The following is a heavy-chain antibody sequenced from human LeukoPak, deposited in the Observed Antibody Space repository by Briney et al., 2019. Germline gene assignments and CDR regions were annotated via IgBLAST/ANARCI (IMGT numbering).Heavy chain of an antibody. J-gene: IGHJ4*02. CDR1: GFTFSRYW. Sequence: GGSLRLSCGASGFTFSRYWMTWVRRAPGKGLEWVANINQDGREKYYVDSVKGRFTISRDNTKNSLYLQMNSLRAEDTAVYYCARDTYGDGDYWGQGTLITVSS. V-gene: IGHV3-7*01. CDR3: ARDTYGDGDY. CDR2: INQDGREK. D-gene: IGHD4-17*01.